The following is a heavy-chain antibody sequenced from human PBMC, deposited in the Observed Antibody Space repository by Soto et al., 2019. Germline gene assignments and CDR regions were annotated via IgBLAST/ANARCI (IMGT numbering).Heavy chain of an antibody. CDR3: AKPYSSSVYYYYGMDV. Sequence: PGGSLRLSFAPSGFTFSSYGMHWVRQAPGKGLEWVAVISYDGSNKYYADSVKGRFTISRDNSKNTLYLQMNSLRAEDTAVYYCAKPYSSSVYYYYGMDVWGQGT. D-gene: IGHD6-13*01. CDR1: GFTFSSYG. V-gene: IGHV3-30*18. J-gene: IGHJ6*02. CDR2: ISYDGSNK.